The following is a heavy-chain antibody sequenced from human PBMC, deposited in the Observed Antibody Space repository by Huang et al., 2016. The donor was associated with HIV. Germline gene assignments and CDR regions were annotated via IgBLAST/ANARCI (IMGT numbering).Heavy chain of an antibody. CDR2: IERDGSSV. Sequence: EVQLVESGGDLVQPGKSLRLSCVGSGFTFSDYWMHWVRQVPGKGLMWVSRIERDGSSVRYADSVKGRFTISRDNAKNTLYLEMDRLRVEDTAVYYCVRARGRGYDFWSGYLYWGQGAQVIVSS. D-gene: IGHD3-3*01. V-gene: IGHV3-74*01. J-gene: IGHJ4*02. CDR3: VRARGRGYDFWSGYLY. CDR1: GFTFSDYW.